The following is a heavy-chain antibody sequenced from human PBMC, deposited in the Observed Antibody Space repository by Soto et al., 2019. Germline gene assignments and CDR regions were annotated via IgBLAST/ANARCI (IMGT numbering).Heavy chain of an antibody. J-gene: IGHJ6*01. V-gene: IGHV3-53*01. CDR3: AREAGSPIDYAREG. CDR2: IYSGGST. CDR1: GFTVSSKD. D-gene: IGHD1-26*01. Sequence: SGGSLRLSCAASGFTVSSKDMSWVRQAPGKGLDSVSVIYSGGSTYYADSVRGRFTNSRDNSKNILYLQMNSLRAEDTAVYYCAREAGSPIDYAREGWGRGTTFTVSS.